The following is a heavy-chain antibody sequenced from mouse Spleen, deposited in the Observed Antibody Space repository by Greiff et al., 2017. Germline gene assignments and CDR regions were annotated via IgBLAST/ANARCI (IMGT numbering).Heavy chain of an antibody. CDR2: IYPGSGST. D-gene: IGHD4-1*01. CDR1: GYTFTSYW. J-gene: IGHJ2*01. V-gene: IGHV1-55*01. CDR3: ARGTGYYFGY. Sequence: VQLQQSGAELVKPGASVKMSCKASGYTFTSYWITWVKQRPGQGLEWIGDIYPGSGSTNYNEKFKSKATLTVDTSSSTAYMQLSSLTCEDSAVYYCARGTGYYFGYWGQGTTLTVSS.